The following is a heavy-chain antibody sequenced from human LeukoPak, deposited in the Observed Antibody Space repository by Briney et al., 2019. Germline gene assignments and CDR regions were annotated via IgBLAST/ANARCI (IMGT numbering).Heavy chain of an antibody. J-gene: IGHJ3*02. CDR3: AKLYEGYYDSSGYPPNGAFDI. V-gene: IGHV3-30*18. D-gene: IGHD3-22*01. CDR1: GFTFSSYG. CDR2: ISYDGGSK. Sequence: PGGSLRLSCAASGFTFSSYGMHWVRQAPGKGLEWVAVISYDGGSKYYADSVKGRFTISRDNSKNTLYLQMNSLRAEDTAVYYCAKLYEGYYDSSGYPPNGAFDIWGQGTMVTVSS.